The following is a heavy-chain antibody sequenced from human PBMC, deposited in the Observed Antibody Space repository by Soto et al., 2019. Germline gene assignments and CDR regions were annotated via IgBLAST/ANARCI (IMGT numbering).Heavy chain of an antibody. Sequence: PSETLSRTCTVSGGSISSGDYYWSWIRQPPGKGLEWIGYIYYSGSTYYNPALKSRVTRSVDTSKNQFPLKLSFVTAADTAVYYCARGYMYYDSSGYSPSYGMGGWGRVTTVIVSS. V-gene: IGHV4-30-4*01. CDR1: GGSISSGDYY. CDR2: IYYSGST. CDR3: ARGYMYYDSSGYSPSYGMGG. D-gene: IGHD3-22*01. J-gene: IGHJ6*02.